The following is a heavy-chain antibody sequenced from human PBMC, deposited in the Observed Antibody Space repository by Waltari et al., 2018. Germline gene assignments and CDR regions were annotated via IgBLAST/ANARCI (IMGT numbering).Heavy chain of an antibody. CDR3: ARGSSGWYKLDY. CDR1: GGSISSSSYY. J-gene: IGHJ4*02. D-gene: IGHD6-19*01. CDR2: IYYSGST. Sequence: QLQLQESGPGLVKPSETLSLTCTVSGGSISSSSYYWGWIRQPTGKGLEWIGSIYYSGSTYYNPSLKSRVTISVDTSKNQFSLKLSSVTAADTAVYYCARGSSGWYKLDYWGQGTLVTVSS. V-gene: IGHV4-39*01.